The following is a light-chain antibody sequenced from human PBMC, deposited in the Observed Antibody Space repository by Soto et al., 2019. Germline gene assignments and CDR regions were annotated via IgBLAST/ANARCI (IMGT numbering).Light chain of an antibody. J-gene: IGLJ2*01. V-gene: IGLV1-40*01. CDR3: AAWDDRLSGLV. CDR1: SSNIGAGYD. Sequence: QSVLTQPPSVSGAPGQRVTISCTGTSSNIGAGYDVHWYQQLPGTAPKLLIYANNNRPSGVPDRFSGSKSGTSASLAITGLQAEDEADYYCAAWDDRLSGLVFGRGTKLTVL. CDR2: ANN.